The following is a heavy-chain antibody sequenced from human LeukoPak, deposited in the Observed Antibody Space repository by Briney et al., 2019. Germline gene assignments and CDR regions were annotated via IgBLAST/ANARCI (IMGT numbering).Heavy chain of an antibody. J-gene: IGHJ2*01. Sequence: GASVKVSCKASGYTFTSYDINWVRQATGQGLEWMGWMNPNSGNTGYAQKFQGRVTITRNTSISTAYMELSSLRSEDTAVYYCASPIGSWGYYDSSGYYSDWYFDLWGRGTLVTVSS. V-gene: IGHV1-8*03. D-gene: IGHD3-22*01. CDR2: MNPNSGNT. CDR1: GYTFTSYD. CDR3: ASPIGSWGYYDSSGYYSDWYFDL.